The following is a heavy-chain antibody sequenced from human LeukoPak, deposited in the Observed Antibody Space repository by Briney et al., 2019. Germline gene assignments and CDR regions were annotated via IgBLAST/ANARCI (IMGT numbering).Heavy chain of an antibody. D-gene: IGHD2-15*01. V-gene: IGHV3-33*01. CDR1: GFTFRSYG. CDR3: ARVVGYCGGATCSFYFDY. J-gene: IGHJ4*02. CDR2: IWYDGSNK. Sequence: GRSLRLSCAASGFTFRSYGMHWVRQAPGKGLEWVAIIWYDGSNKYYADSVKGRFTISRDNSKNTLYLQMGSLRAEDTAVYYCARVVGYCGGATCSFYFDYWDQGTLVTVSS.